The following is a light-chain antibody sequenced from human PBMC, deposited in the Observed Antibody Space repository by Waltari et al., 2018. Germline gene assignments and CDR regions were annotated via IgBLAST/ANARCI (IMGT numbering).Light chain of an antibody. Sequence: DIQMTQCTSSITASVEDRVTISCQASSDIKTLNWYQQKPGKAPKLLIYDASNLEIGVPSRFSGRGSGTHFTFTISNLQPEDVATYYCQEYDDFPPYTFGQGTKVEMK. V-gene: IGKV1-33*01. CDR3: QEYDDFPPYT. J-gene: IGKJ2*01. CDR2: DAS. CDR1: SDIKT.